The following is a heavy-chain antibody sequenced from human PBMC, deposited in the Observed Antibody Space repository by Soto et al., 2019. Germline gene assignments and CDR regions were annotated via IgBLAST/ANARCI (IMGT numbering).Heavy chain of an antibody. V-gene: IGHV3-23*01. CDR3: AKRGITIFGVVTNYYSGVDV. Sequence: EAQLLESGGGLVQPGGSLRLSCDASRFTFSTFAMSWVRQAPGQGLEWVSVISGSGGFTYYADSVKGRFTISRDNSKNTLFLQMNSLRVEDTAVYHCAKRGITIFGVVTNYYSGVDVWGQWTTVTVSS. J-gene: IGHJ6*02. CDR2: ISGSGGFT. CDR1: RFTFSTFA. D-gene: IGHD3-3*01.